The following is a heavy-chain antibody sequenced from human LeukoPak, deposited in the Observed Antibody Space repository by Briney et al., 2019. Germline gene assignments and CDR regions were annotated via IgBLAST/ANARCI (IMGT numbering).Heavy chain of an antibody. CDR2: FSGSGGST. V-gene: IGHV3-23*01. CDR1: GFTFSSYA. Sequence: PGGSLRLSCAASGFTFSSYAMSWVRQAPGKGLEWVSTFSGSGGSTYYADSVKGRFTISRDNSKNTLYLQMNSLRAEDMAVYYCAKDGNTAIQLWFVVTPGPKNPHDYWGQGTLVTVSS. J-gene: IGHJ4*02. D-gene: IGHD5-18*01. CDR3: AKDGNTAIQLWFVVTPGPKNPHDY.